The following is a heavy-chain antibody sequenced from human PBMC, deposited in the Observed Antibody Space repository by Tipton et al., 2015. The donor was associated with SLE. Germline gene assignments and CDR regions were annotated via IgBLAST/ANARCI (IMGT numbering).Heavy chain of an antibody. V-gene: IGHV4-39*07. D-gene: IGHD3-10*01. Sequence: LRLSCTVSGGSISSGVYYWGWVRQPPGKGLEWIASVYYNGDTFYSPSLKSRVTISPDTPRNQFSLKLNSVTAADTAMYYCVRHDSILWGDYWGQGTLVTVSS. CDR1: GGSISSGVYY. CDR2: VYYNGDT. CDR3: VRHDSILWGDY. J-gene: IGHJ4*02.